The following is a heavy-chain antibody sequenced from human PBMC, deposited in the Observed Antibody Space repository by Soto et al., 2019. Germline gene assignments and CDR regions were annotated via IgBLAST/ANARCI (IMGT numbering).Heavy chain of an antibody. V-gene: IGHV4-38-2*01. Sequence: SETLSLTCAVSGDSISSGYYWAWIRQPPGKGQEWIGSIYHSGTTYYNPSLESRVTISVDTSRNQFSLRLSSVTAADSAVYYCARTDTMGYYSYF. CDR1: GDSISSGYY. D-gene: IGHD3-10*01. CDR3: ARTDTMGYYSYF. J-gene: IGHJ2*01. CDR2: IYHSGTT.